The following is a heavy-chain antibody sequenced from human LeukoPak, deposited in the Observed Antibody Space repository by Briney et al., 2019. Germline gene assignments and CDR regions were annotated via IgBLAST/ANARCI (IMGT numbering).Heavy chain of an antibody. CDR3: ARVHSGSCSGMDV. V-gene: IGHV3-74*01. J-gene: IGHJ6*02. Sequence: GGSLRLSCAASGFTFSSNWMPWVRQAPGKGLVWVSRINTDGRSRRYAVSVSGRFTISRDNAKNTLYLQMNSLRVEDTAVYYCARVHSGSCSGMDVWGQGTTVIVSS. CDR1: GFTFSSNW. CDR2: INTDGRSR. D-gene: IGHD1-26*01.